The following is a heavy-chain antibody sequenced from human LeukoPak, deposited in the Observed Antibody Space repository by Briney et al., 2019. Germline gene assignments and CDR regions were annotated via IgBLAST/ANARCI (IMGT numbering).Heavy chain of an antibody. Sequence: PSETLSLTCTVSGGSISSGSYYWSWIRQPAGKGLEWIGRIYTSGSTNYNPSLKSRVTISVDTSKNQFSLKLSSVTAADTAVYYCAREWLLMSYFDYWGQGTTVTVSS. CDR3: AREWLLMSYFDY. CDR1: GGSISSGSYY. D-gene: IGHD3-22*01. CDR2: IYTSGST. V-gene: IGHV4-61*02. J-gene: IGHJ4*03.